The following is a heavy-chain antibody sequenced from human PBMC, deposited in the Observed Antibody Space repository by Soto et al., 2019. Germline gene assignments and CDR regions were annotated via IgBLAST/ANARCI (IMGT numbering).Heavy chain of an antibody. V-gene: IGHV3-23*01. J-gene: IGHJ4*02. CDR3: ARREGDYGYAKIDY. CDR1: GFTFSSYA. D-gene: IGHD5-18*01. CDR2: ISGSGGST. Sequence: EVQLLESGGGLVQPGGSLRLSCAASGFTFSSYAMSWVRQAPGKGLEWVSAISGSGGSTYYADSVKGRFTISRDNSKNTLYLQMNSLRAEDTAVYYCARREGDYGYAKIDYWGQGTLVTVSS.